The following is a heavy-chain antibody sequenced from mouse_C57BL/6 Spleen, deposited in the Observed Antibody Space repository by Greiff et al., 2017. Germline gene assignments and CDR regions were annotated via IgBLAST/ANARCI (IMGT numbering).Heavy chain of an antibody. D-gene: IGHD4-1*01. V-gene: IGHV5-17*01. J-gene: IGHJ3*01. CDR1: GFTFSDYG. Sequence: VQLKESGGGLVKPGGSLKLSCAASGFTFSDYGMHWVRQAPEKGLEWVAYISSGSSTIYYADTVKGRFTISRDNAKNTLFLQMTSLRSEDTAMYYCASSGTTWFAYWGQGTLVTVSA. CDR3: ASSGTTWFAY. CDR2: ISSGSSTI.